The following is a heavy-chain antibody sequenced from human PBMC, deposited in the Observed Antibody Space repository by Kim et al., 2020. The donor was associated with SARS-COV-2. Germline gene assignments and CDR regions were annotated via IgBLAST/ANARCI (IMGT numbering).Heavy chain of an antibody. D-gene: IGHD5-12*01. J-gene: IGHJ6*02. CDR3: AKTEDGYNKYYNYGMDV. V-gene: IGHV1-69*13. CDR1: GGTFNSYA. Sequence: SVKVSCKASGGTFNSYAISWVRQAPGQGLEWLGEFIPISDTANYAQKFQGRVSITADESTSTVYMEVSSLRSEDTAVYYCAKTEDGYNKYYNYGMDVWGQGTTFTVSS. CDR2: FIPISDTA.